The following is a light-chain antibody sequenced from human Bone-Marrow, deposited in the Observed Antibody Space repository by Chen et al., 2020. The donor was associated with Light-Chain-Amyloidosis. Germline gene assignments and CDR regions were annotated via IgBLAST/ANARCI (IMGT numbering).Light chain of an antibody. J-gene: IGKJ2*01. CDR2: LVS. V-gene: IGKV2-28*01. CDR3: MQALQTPRT. Sequence: DIVMTQSPLSLPVTPGEAASISCRSSQSLLYSNGYTYLDWYLQKPGQSPQLLIYLVSNRASGVPDRFSGSGSGTHFTLEISRVEAEDVGVYYCMQALQTPRTFGQGTKLEIK. CDR1: QSLLYSNGYTY.